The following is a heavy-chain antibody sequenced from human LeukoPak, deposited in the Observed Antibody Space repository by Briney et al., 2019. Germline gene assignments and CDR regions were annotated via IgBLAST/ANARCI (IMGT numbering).Heavy chain of an antibody. J-gene: IGHJ4*02. Sequence: SETLSLTCTVSGGSIRSYYWSWIRQPPGKGLEWIGYIYYIENTDYNPSLKSRVTMSVDTSKNQFSLKLSSVTAADTAVYYCASHYSGYGNFDSWGQGTLVTVSS. CDR1: GGSIRSYY. V-gene: IGHV4-59*08. CDR2: IYYIENT. D-gene: IGHD5-12*01. CDR3: ASHYSGYGNFDS.